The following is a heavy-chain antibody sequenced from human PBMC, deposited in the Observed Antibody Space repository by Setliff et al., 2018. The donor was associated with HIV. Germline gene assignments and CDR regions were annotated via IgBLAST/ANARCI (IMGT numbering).Heavy chain of an antibody. V-gene: IGHV4-4*07. CDR3: ARDTWFGESEDPFYYYMDV. CDR2: ISASGTT. CDR1: SGSISGFY. Sequence: SETLSLTCTVSSGSISGFYWTWIRQPAGKGLEWIGRISASGTTAYNPSLKSRVIMSVDTSKKYFALRVTSVTAADSAVYYCARDTWFGESEDPFYYYMDVWGKGTAVTVSS. D-gene: IGHD3-10*01. J-gene: IGHJ6*03.